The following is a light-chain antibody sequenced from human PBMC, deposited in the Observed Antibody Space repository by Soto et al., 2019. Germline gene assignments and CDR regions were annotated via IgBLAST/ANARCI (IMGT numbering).Light chain of an antibody. CDR1: QNIDNN. Sequence: EIVMKQSPATLSVSPGDRVTLSCRASQNIDNNLAWYQQRPGQPPRLLIYGASTRANGIPARFSGSGSGTEFTLTISSLQSEDFAVYCCQQYNNWPPLTFGGGTKVEIK. CDR3: QQYNNWPPLT. V-gene: IGKV3D-15*01. J-gene: IGKJ4*01. CDR2: GAS.